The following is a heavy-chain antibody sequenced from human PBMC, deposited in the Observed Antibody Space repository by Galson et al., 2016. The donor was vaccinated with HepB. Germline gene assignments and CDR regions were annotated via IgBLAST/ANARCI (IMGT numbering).Heavy chain of an antibody. D-gene: IGHD2-21*01. V-gene: IGHV3-66*02. CDR3: AKAVFVARGTWFDP. CDR1: KFTVSDNY. J-gene: IGHJ5*02. CDR2: IYSGGGA. Sequence: SLRLSCAASKFTVSDNYMSWVRQAPGRGLEWVSFIYSGGGAYYADSVKGRFIISRDNPNNMVYLQLNSLRAEDTAIYYCAKAVFVARGTWFDPWGQGTLVTVSS.